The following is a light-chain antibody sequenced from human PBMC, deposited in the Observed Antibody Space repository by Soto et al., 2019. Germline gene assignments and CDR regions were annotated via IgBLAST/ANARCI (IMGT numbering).Light chain of an antibody. CDR1: SSDLDGYHY. Sequence: QSALTQPASVSGSPGQSITLSCTGTSSDLDGYHYVSWYQYHLGKPPKLMIYDVSNRPSGISNRFSGSKSGNTASLAISGLQAEDEDDYYCSPFTISRNTVIFGGGTKLTVL. V-gene: IGLV2-14*01. CDR3: SPFTISRNTVI. CDR2: DVS. J-gene: IGLJ2*01.